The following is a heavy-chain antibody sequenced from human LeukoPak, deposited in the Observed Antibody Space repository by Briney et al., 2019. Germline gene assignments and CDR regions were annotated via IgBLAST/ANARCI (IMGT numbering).Heavy chain of an antibody. Sequence: PSETLSLTCAVYGGSFSGYYWSWIRQPPGKGLEWIGEINHRGSTNYNPSLKSRVTISVDTSKNQFSLKLSSVTAADTAVYYCARGRGGMPVSQWGQGTLVTVSS. J-gene: IGHJ4*02. D-gene: IGHD2-2*01. CDR3: ARGRGGMPVSQ. V-gene: IGHV4-34*01. CDR1: GGSFSGYY. CDR2: INHRGST.